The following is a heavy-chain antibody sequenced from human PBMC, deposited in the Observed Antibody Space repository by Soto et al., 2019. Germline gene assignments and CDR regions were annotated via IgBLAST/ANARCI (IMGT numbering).Heavy chain of an antibody. CDR2: ISESGGST. D-gene: IGHD3-10*01. J-gene: IGHJ4*02. V-gene: IGHV3-23*01. Sequence: GGSLRLSCAASGFTFGSCAMSWVRQAPGKGLEWVSAISESGGSTYYADSVKGRFTISRDNSKNTLYLQMNSPRAEDTAVYYCAKVPRGSGSYYNDYWGQGTLVTVSS. CDR1: GFTFGSCA. CDR3: AKVPRGSGSYYNDY.